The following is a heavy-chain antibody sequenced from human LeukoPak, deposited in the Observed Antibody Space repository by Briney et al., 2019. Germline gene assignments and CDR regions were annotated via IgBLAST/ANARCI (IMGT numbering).Heavy chain of an antibody. Sequence: PSETLSLTCTVSGGSISSSSYYWGWIRQPPGKGLEWIGSIYYSGSTYYNPSLKSRVTISVDTSKNQFSLKLSSVTAADTAVYYCASQAGDSSGYYYDGAFDIWGQGTMVTVSS. CDR2: IYYSGST. J-gene: IGHJ3*02. CDR1: GGSISSSSYY. CDR3: ASQAGDSSGYYYDGAFDI. D-gene: IGHD3-22*01. V-gene: IGHV4-39*07.